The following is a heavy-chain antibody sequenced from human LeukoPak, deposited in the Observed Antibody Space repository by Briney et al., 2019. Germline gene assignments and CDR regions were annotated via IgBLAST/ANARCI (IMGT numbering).Heavy chain of an antibody. D-gene: IGHD6-19*01. CDR3: ARDSDSSGWSWVY. CDR2: INAGNGNT. V-gene: IGHV1-3*01. CDR1: GYRFTTDMYT. J-gene: IGHJ4*02. Sequence: ASVKVSCKASGYRFTTDMYTIHWLRQAPGHRLERMGWINAGNGNTKYSQKFQGRVTITGGTSARTVYMEVSSLVSEDTAVYYCARDSDSSGWSWVYWGQGTLVTVSS.